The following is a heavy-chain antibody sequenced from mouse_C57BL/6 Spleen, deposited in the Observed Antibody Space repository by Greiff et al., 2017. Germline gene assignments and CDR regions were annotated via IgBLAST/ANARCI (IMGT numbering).Heavy chain of an antibody. Sequence: VQLQESGAELVRPGASVKLSCKASGYTFTDYYINWVKQRPGQGLEWIARIYPGSGNTYYNEKFKGKATLTAEKSSSTAYMQLSSLTSEDSAVYFCATDYDYAYAMDYWGQGTSVTVSS. CDR1: GYTFTDYY. CDR3: ATDYDYAYAMDY. D-gene: IGHD2-4*01. V-gene: IGHV1-76*01. CDR2: IYPGSGNT. J-gene: IGHJ4*01.